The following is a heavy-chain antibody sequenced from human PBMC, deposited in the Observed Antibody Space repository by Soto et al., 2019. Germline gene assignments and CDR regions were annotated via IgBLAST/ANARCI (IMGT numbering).Heavy chain of an antibody. J-gene: IGHJ3*02. D-gene: IGHD3-10*01. CDR2: IYYSGST. V-gene: IGHV4-59*01. Sequence: PSETLSLTCTVSGGSISSYYWSWIRQPPGKGLVWIGYIYYSGSTNYNPSLKSRVTISVDTSKNQFSLKLSSVTAADTAVYYCAREYGSGTNAFDIWGQGTMVTVSS. CDR3: AREYGSGTNAFDI. CDR1: GGSISSYY.